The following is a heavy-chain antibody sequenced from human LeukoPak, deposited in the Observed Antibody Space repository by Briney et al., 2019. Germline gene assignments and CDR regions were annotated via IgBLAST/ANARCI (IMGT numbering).Heavy chain of an antibody. CDR3: AKGARYSSSWYEEDFDY. V-gene: IGHV3-9*01. J-gene: IGHJ4*02. Sequence: GGSLRLSCAASGFTFDDYAMHWVRQAPGKGLEWVSGISWNSCSIGYADSVKGRFTISRDNAKNFLYLQMNSLRSEDTALFYCAKGARYSSSWYEEDFDYWGQGTLVTVSS. CDR1: GFTFDDYA. CDR2: ISWNSCSI. D-gene: IGHD6-13*01.